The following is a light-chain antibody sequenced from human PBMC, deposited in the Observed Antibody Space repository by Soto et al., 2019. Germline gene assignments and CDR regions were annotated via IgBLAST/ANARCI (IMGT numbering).Light chain of an antibody. V-gene: IGKV1-5*03. Sequence: DIQMTQSPSTLSASVGDRVTITCRASQSISSWLAWYQQKPGKAPKLLIYKASSLESGVPSRFSGSGSGTEFTLTISSLQPDDFATYYCQQYNSYSWTFGQATTVEIK. CDR2: KAS. CDR1: QSISSW. CDR3: QQYNSYSWT. J-gene: IGKJ1*01.